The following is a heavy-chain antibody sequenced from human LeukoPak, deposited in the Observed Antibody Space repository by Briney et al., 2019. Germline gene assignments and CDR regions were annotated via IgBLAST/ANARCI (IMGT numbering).Heavy chain of an antibody. V-gene: IGHV4-30-4*01. D-gene: IGHD6-19*01. CDR1: GGSISSGDYY. CDR3: ARQGSGWYFKTNNWFDP. CDR2: IYYSGST. Sequence: PSETLSLTCTVSGGSISSGDYYWSWIRQPPGKGLEWIGYIYYSGSTNYNPSLKSRVTISVDTSKNQFSLKLSSVTAADTAVYYCARQGSGWYFKTNNWFDPWGQGTLVTVSS. J-gene: IGHJ5*02.